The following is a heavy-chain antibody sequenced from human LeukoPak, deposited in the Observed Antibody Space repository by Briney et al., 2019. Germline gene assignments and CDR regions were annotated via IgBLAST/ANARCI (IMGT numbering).Heavy chain of an antibody. J-gene: IGHJ6*02. CDR1: GYTFTSYD. CDR2: ISAYNGNT. D-gene: IGHD3-10*01. CDR3: ARDEFHYYGMDV. Sequence: ASVKVSCKASGYTFTSYDINWVRQAPGQGLEWMGWISAYNGNTNYAQKLQGRVTMTTDTSTSTAYMELRSLRSDDTAVYYCARDEFHYYGMDVWGQGTTVTVSS. V-gene: IGHV1-18*01.